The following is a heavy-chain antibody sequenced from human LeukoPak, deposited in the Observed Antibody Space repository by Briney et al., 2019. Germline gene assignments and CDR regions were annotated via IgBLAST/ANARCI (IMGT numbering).Heavy chain of an antibody. CDR2: VSSSSAYI. Sequence: GGSLRLSCAASGFSFTTYNMNWVRQAPGKGLEWGSSVSSSSAYIYYADSVKGRFTISRDNAKNSLYLQMNSLRAEDTAVYYCARLHYYDTSGSSWGQGTLVTVSS. CDR3: ARLHYYDTSGSS. V-gene: IGHV3-21*01. J-gene: IGHJ4*02. D-gene: IGHD3-22*01. CDR1: GFSFTTYN.